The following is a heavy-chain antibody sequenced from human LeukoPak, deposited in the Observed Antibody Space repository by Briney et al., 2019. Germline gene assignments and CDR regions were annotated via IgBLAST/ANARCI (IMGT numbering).Heavy chain of an antibody. CDR2: VSSYNGNT. D-gene: IGHD6-13*01. V-gene: IGHV1-18*01. CDR3: ARDLPYSSSWESIDY. CDR1: GYTFTSYG. J-gene: IGHJ4*02. Sequence: ASVKVSCKASGYTFTSYGITRLRQAPGQGLEWMGWVSSYNGNTNHAQKLQGRVTMTTDTSTSTAYMELRSLRSDDTAVYYCARDLPYSSSWESIDYWGQGTLVTVSS.